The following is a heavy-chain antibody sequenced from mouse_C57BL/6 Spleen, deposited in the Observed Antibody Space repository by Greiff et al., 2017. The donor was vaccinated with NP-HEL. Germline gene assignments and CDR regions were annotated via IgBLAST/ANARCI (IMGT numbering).Heavy chain of an antibody. D-gene: IGHD1-1*01. V-gene: IGHV1-64*01. J-gene: IGHJ3*01. Sequence: QVQLQQPGAELVKPGASVKLSCKASGYTFTSYWMHWVKQRPGQGLEWIGMIHPNSGSTNYNEKFKSKATLTVDKSSSTAYMQLSSLTSEDSAVYYCAKEGYYYGSSYWCAYWGQGTLVTVSA. CDR2: IHPNSGST. CDR1: GYTFTSYW. CDR3: AKEGYYYGSSYWCAY.